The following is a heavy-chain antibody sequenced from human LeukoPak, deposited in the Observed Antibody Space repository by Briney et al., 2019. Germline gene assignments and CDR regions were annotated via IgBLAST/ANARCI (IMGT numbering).Heavy chain of an antibody. Sequence: GGSLRLSCAASGFTFSSYGMHWVRQAPGKGLEWVAFIRYDGSNKYYADSVKGRFTISRDNSKNTLYLQMNSLRAEDTAVYYCAKDSRFIAAAGLHYRGQGTLVTVSS. J-gene: IGHJ4*02. CDR3: AKDSRFIAAAGLHY. D-gene: IGHD6-13*01. CDR2: IRYDGSNK. V-gene: IGHV3-30*02. CDR1: GFTFSSYG.